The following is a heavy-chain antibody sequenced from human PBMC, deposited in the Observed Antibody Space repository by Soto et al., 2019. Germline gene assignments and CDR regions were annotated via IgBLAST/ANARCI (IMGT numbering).Heavy chain of an antibody. D-gene: IGHD3-22*01. Sequence: QVQLVQSGAEVKKPGSSVKVSCKASGGTFSSYAITWVRQAPGQGLEWMGGIIPIFGTANYAQKFQGRVTITADESTSTAYMELSSLRSEDTAVYYCAREDYYDSSGYYYYYGMDDWGQGTTVTVSS. J-gene: IGHJ6*02. CDR1: GGTFSSYA. CDR2: IIPIFGTA. V-gene: IGHV1-69*01. CDR3: AREDYYDSSGYYYYYGMDD.